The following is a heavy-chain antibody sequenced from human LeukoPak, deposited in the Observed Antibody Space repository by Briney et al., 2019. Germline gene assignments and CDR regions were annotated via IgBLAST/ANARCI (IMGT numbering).Heavy chain of an antibody. V-gene: IGHV4-61*02. D-gene: IGHD3-10*01. CDR1: GGSISSDSYY. CDR2: IFNTGST. Sequence: SQTLSLTCTVSGGSISSDSYYWSWIRQPAGKGLEWIGRIFNTGSTNSIPSLKSRVTISVETSKNQFSLKLKSVTAADTAVYYCARGGYYGSGNDFRFDPWGQGTLVTVSS. CDR3: ARGGYYGSGNDFRFDP. J-gene: IGHJ5*02.